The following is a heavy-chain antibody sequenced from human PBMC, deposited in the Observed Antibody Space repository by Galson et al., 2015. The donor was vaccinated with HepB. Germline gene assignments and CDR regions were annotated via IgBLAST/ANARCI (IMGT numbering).Heavy chain of an antibody. CDR3: AKASRDSNYYFDC. Sequence: SLRLSCAASGFTFSSYPMTWVRQAPGKGLEWVSAISGNGGSTSYADSVKGRFTISRDNSKNTLYLQMDSLRAEETAVYYCAKASRDSNYYFDCWGQGTLVTVSS. J-gene: IGHJ4*02. V-gene: IGHV3-23*01. D-gene: IGHD4-11*01. CDR2: ISGNGGST. CDR1: GFTFSSYP.